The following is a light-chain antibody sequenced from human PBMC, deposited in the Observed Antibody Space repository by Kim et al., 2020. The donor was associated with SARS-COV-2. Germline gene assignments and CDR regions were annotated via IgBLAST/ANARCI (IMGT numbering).Light chain of an antibody. Sequence: SELTQDPTVSVALGQTVTITCQGDSLRRYYASWYQQKPGQAPLLVIYAKTNRPSGIPDRFSGSTSGNTASLTITGAQAEDEADYYCKSRDNSGNHYVFGTGTKVTVL. CDR1: SLRRYY. J-gene: IGLJ1*01. V-gene: IGLV3-19*01. CDR3: KSRDNSGNHYV. CDR2: AKT.